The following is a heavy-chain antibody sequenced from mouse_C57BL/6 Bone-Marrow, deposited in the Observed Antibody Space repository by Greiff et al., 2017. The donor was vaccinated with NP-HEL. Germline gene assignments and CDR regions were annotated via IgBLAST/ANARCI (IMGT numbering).Heavy chain of an antibody. CDR1: GFTFSSYG. V-gene: IGHV5-6*01. CDR3: ARRAYYSNYDY. J-gene: IGHJ2*01. CDR2: ISSAGSYT. D-gene: IGHD2-5*01. Sequence: EVQVVESGGDLVKPGGSLKLSCAASGFTFSSYGMSWVRQTPDQRLEWVANISSAGSYTYYPDSVKGRFTITGDNATNTLYLQMSSLKSEDSAVYYYARRAYYSNYDYWGQGTTLTVSS.